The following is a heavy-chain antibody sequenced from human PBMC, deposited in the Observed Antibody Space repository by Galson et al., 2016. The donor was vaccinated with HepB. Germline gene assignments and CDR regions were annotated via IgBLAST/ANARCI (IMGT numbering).Heavy chain of an antibody. Sequence: SETLSLTCDVSGDSIRSSKWWSWVRQPPGKGLEWIGQIYQSVHANYNPSLKSRVTISVDESKNQLSLRLSSVTAADTAVYYCVCNGIYSLAYWGQGALVTVSS. CDR1: GDSIRSSKW. J-gene: IGHJ4*02. CDR3: VCNGIYSLAY. V-gene: IGHV4-4*02. CDR2: IYQSVHA. D-gene: IGHD2-15*01.